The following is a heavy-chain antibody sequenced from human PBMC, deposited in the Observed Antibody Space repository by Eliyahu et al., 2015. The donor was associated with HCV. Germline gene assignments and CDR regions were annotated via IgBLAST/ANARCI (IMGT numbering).Heavy chain of an antibody. CDR1: GFTVSSXG. Sequence: QVQLVESGGGVVQPGRSLRLSWAASGFTVSSXGMHWVRXAPGKGLEGVAVIWYDGSNKYYSDSVKGXFTISRDNSKNTLYLQINSLRAEDTAVYYCARDLREIRWSMGLGSWGQGTLVTVSS. D-gene: IGHD4-23*01. V-gene: IGHV3-33*01. CDR2: IWYDGSNK. CDR3: ARDLREIRWSMGLGS. J-gene: IGHJ4*02.